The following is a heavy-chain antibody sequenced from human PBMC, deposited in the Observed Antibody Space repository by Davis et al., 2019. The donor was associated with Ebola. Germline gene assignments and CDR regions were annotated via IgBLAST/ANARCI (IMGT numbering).Heavy chain of an antibody. J-gene: IGHJ6*02. D-gene: IGHD2-2*01. CDR2: IYHSGST. V-gene: IGHV4-39*07. Sequence: GSLRLSCTVSGGSISSSSYYWGWIRQPPGKGLEWIGEIYHSGSTNYNPSLKSRVTISVDKSKNQFSLKLSSVTAADTAVYYCARGYCSNTSCLNYYYAMDVWGQGTTVTVSS. CDR1: GGSISSSSYY. CDR3: ARGYCSNTSCLNYYYAMDV.